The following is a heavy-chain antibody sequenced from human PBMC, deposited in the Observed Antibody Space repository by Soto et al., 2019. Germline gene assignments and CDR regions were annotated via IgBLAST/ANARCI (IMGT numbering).Heavy chain of an antibody. D-gene: IGHD2-2*03. CDR2: IYYSGST. Sequence: QVQLQESGPGLVKPSETLSLTCTVSGGSISSYYWSWIRQPPGKGLEWIGYIYYSGSTNYNPSLKTGVTLSVATAKNQLPLNLPSGPAADTAVYYCATGGWMLFDIWGQGTMVTVSS. V-gene: IGHV4-59*01. J-gene: IGHJ3*02. CDR1: GGSISSYY. CDR3: ATGGWMLFDI.